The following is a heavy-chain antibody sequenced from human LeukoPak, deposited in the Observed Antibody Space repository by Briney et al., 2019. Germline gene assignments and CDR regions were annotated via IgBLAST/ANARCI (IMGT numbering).Heavy chain of an antibody. J-gene: IGHJ6*03. V-gene: IGHV3-23*01. CDR2: ISGSGGST. D-gene: IGHD1/OR15-1a*01. CDR1: GFTFSSYA. CDR3: ARGTTAQKYYYYYMDV. Sequence: GGSLRLSCAASGFTFSSYAMSWVRQAPGKGLEWVSAISGSGGSTYYADSVKGRFTISRDNSKNTLYLQMNSLRAEDTAVYYCARGTTAQKYYYYYMDVWGKGTTVTVSS.